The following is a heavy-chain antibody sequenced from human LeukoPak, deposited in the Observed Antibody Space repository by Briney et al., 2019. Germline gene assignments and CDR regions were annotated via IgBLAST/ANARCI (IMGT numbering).Heavy chain of an antibody. D-gene: IGHD3-9*01. Sequence: SQTLSLTCAISGDSVSSNSAAWNWIRQSPSRGLEWLGRTYYRSKWYNDYAVSVKSRITINPDTSKNQFSLKLSSVTAADTAVYYCARGYDILTGAYGMDVWGQGTTVTVSS. CDR2: TYYRSKWYN. CDR1: GDSVSSNSAA. V-gene: IGHV6-1*01. J-gene: IGHJ6*02. CDR3: ARGYDILTGAYGMDV.